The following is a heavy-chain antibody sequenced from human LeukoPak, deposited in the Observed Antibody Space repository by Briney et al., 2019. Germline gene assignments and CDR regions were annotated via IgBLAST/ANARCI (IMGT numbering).Heavy chain of an antibody. CDR2: LSSSSSYI. V-gene: IGHV3-21*01. CDR1: GFTFSSYS. Sequence: GGSLRLSCAASGFTFSSYSMNWVRHAPAKGLERISSLSSSSSYIYYADSVKGRFTISRDNAKNSLYLQMNSMINEDTVVYYCAKDYPGSPATHAFEIWSQGTMVTVSS. D-gene: IGHD3-16*02. J-gene: IGHJ3*02. CDR3: AKDYPGSPATHAFEI.